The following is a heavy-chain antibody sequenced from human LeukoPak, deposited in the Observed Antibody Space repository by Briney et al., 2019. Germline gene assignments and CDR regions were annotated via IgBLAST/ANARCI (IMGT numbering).Heavy chain of an antibody. Sequence: SETLSLTCAVYGGSFSGYYWSWIRQPPGKGLEWTGEINHSGSTNYNPSLKSRVTISVDTSKNQFSLKLSSVTAADTAVYYCARGLYDSTACYFDYWGQGTLVTVSS. V-gene: IGHV4-34*01. J-gene: IGHJ4*02. CDR2: INHSGST. CDR3: ARGLYDSTACYFDY. D-gene: IGHD3-22*01. CDR1: GGSFSGYY.